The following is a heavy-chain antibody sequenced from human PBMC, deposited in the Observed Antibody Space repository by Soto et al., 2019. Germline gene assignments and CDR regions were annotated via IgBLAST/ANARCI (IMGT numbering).Heavy chain of an antibody. Sequence: SVKVSCKASGGTFSSYAISWVRQAPGQGLEWMGGIIPIFGTANYAQKFQGRVTITADESTSTAYMELSSLRSEDTAVYYCARGPFGGSGSSRTYYYYYGMDVWGQGTTVTVS. V-gene: IGHV1-69*13. CDR2: IIPIFGTA. J-gene: IGHJ6*02. CDR1: GGTFSSYA. CDR3: ARGPFGGSGSSRTYYYYYGMDV. D-gene: IGHD3-10*01.